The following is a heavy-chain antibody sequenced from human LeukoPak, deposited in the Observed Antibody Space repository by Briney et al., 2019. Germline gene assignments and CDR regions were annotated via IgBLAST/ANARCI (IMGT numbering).Heavy chain of an antibody. J-gene: IGHJ4*02. CDR2: IYYSGST. D-gene: IGHD4-17*01. Sequence: SETLSLTCTVSGGSISSYYWSWIRQPPGKGLEWIGYIYYSGSTNYNPSLKSRVTISVDTSKNQFSLKLSSVTAADTAVYYCARSYGDYVNFDYWGQGTLVTVPS. V-gene: IGHV4-59*01. CDR3: ARSYGDYVNFDY. CDR1: GGSISSYY.